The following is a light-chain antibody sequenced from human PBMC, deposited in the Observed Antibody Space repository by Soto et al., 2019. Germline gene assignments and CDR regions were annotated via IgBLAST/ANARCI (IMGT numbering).Light chain of an antibody. V-gene: IGKV1-33*01. J-gene: IGKJ4*01. CDR3: QQSYSLPLT. CDR1: QSINKF. CDR2: EAS. Sequence: DIQMTQSPSSLSASVADRVTSTCQATQSINKFLNWYQQRPGKAPKLLIYEASNLETGVPSRFSGSGSVRDFTFTISSLQAEDVATYYCQQSYSLPLTFGGGTKVEIK.